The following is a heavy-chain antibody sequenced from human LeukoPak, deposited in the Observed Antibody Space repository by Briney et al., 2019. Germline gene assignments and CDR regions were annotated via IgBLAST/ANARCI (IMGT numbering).Heavy chain of an antibody. CDR3: ARGNYCSGGSCYAVDY. Sequence: GGSLRLSCAASGFTFSSYSMNWVCQAPGKGLEWVSSITSRSSYIYYADSVKGRFTISRDNAKNSLYLQMNSLRAEDTAVYYCARGNYCSGGSCYAVDYWGQGTLVTVSS. D-gene: IGHD2-15*01. CDR1: GFTFSSYS. V-gene: IGHV3-21*01. CDR2: ITSRSSYI. J-gene: IGHJ4*02.